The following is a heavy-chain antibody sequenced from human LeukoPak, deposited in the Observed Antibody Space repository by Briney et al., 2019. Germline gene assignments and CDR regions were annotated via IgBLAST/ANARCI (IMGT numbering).Heavy chain of an antibody. D-gene: IGHD1-20*01. CDR1: GFTFSSYA. CDR2: ISGSGGST. J-gene: IGHJ4*02. Sequence: PGGSLRLSCAASGFTFSSYAMSWVRQAPGKGLEWVSAISGSGGSTYYADSVKGRFTISRDNSKNTLYLQINSLRAEDTAVYYCAKDLGYNWNYFDYWGQGTLVTVSS. V-gene: IGHV3-23*01. CDR3: AKDLGYNWNYFDY.